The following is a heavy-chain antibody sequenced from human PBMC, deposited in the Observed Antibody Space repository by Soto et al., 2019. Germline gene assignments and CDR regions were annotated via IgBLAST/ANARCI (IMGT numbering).Heavy chain of an antibody. V-gene: IGHV4-59*07. CDR2: VYYNGFT. CDR3: ARVSYDLVYYFDF. D-gene: IGHD3-16*01. J-gene: IGHJ4*02. Sequence: QVQLRESGPGLVKPSDTLSLICTVSGGSISTYYWSWIRQPPGKGLEWIASVYYNGFTNYNPSLMRRVTMSVDTFRNQLSLSLNSVTAADTAMYYCARVSYDLVYYFDFWGQGTLVTVSS. CDR1: GGSISTYY.